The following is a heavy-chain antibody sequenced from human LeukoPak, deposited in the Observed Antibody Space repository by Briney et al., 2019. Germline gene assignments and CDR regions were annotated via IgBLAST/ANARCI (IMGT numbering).Heavy chain of an antibody. CDR1: GGTFSSYA. CDR2: IILIYGTA. CDR3: ATGRITIYGVVTPHFDY. V-gene: IGHV1-69*05. D-gene: IGHD3-3*01. Sequence: GASVKVSCQASGGTFSSYAISWVRQAPGQGLEWMGGIILIYGTANYAQKFQVRVTITTDEATSTAYIELSSLRSEDTAVYCCATGRITIYGVVTPHFDYWGQGTLVSVSS. J-gene: IGHJ4*02.